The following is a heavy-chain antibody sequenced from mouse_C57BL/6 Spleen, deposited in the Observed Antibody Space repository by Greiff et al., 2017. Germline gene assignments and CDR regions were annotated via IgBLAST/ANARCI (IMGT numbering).Heavy chain of an antibody. J-gene: IGHJ2*01. CDR1: GFTFTSYW. CDR2: IYPGSGST. V-gene: IGHV1-55*01. CDR3: SRYYGSSLDY. Sequence: VQLQQPGAELVKPGASVKMSCKASGFTFTSYWITWVKPRPGQGLEWIGDIYPGSGSTNYNEKFKSKATLTVDTSSRTAYMQLSSLTSEDSAVYYCSRYYGSSLDYWGQGTTLTVSS. D-gene: IGHD1-1*01.